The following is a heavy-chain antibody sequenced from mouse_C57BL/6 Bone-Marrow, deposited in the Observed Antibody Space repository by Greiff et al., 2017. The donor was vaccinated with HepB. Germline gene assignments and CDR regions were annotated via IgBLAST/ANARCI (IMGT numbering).Heavy chain of an antibody. CDR3: ARESSPYYFDY. V-gene: IGHV3-5*01. J-gene: IGHJ2*01. CDR1: GISITTGNYR. Sequence: EVKLQESGPGLVKPSQTVFLTCTVTGISITTGNYRWSWIRQFPGNKLEWIGYIYYSGTITYNPSLTSRTTITRDTPKNQFFLEMNSLTAEDTATYYCARESSPYYFDYWGQGTTLTVSS. CDR2: IYYSGTI. D-gene: IGHD1-1*01.